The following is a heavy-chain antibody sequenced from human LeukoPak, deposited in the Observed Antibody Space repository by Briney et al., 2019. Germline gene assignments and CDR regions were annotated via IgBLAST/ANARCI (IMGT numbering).Heavy chain of an antibody. Sequence: GGSLRLSCEASGFPFSSYAMNWVRQAPGKGLEWVSTISGSGDYADSVKGRFTISRDKSKNTVYLQMNSLRAEDTAVYYCAKVLSSSSWYYFDYWGQGTLVTVSS. CDR3: AKVLSSSSWYYFDY. J-gene: IGHJ4*02. CDR1: GFPFSSYA. CDR2: ISGSG. V-gene: IGHV3-23*01. D-gene: IGHD6-13*01.